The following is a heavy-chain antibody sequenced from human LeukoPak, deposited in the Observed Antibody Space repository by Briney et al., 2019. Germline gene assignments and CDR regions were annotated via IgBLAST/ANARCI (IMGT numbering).Heavy chain of an antibody. CDR3: ARGYYLPKTAEVGTTALFDY. V-gene: IGHV4-61*01. J-gene: IGHJ4*02. CDR1: GGSVSSDNYY. D-gene: IGHD1-1*01. CDR2: TYYTGNS. Sequence: PSETLSLTCTVSGGSVSSDNYYWTWIRQPPGKGLEWIGCTYYTGNSNYNPSLKSRVTISLDTSKNQFSLKLSSVTAADTAVYCCARGYYLPKTAEVGTTALFDYWGQGTLVTVSS.